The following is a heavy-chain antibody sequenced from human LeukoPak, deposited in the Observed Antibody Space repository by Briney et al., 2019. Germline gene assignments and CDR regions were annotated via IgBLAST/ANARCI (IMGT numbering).Heavy chain of an antibody. CDR1: GFTFSSYA. CDR2: IYSGGST. Sequence: GGSLRLSCAASGFTFSSYAMSWVRQAPGKGLEWVSVIYSGGSTYYADSVKGRFTISRDNSKNTLYLQMNSLRAEDTAVYYCAKGGQYQLLSFDYWGQGTLVTVSS. J-gene: IGHJ4*02. D-gene: IGHD2-2*01. V-gene: IGHV3-23*03. CDR3: AKGGQYQLLSFDY.